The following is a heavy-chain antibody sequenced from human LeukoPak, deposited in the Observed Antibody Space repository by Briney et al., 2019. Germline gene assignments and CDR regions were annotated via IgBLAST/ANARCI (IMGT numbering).Heavy chain of an antibody. D-gene: IGHD2-2*01. CDR3: AKDEGWSCSNMGCRTNRFDP. J-gene: IGHJ5*02. CDR2: IKQGGSEK. CDR1: GFSFSSYW. Sequence: PGGSLRLSCAASGFSFSSYWMSWVRQAPGKGLEWVASIKQGGSEKHFADSVKGRFTISRDDAKNSLYLQMNSLTNEDTAVYHCAKDEGWSCSNMGCRTNRFDPWGQGTLVTVSS. V-gene: IGHV3-7*05.